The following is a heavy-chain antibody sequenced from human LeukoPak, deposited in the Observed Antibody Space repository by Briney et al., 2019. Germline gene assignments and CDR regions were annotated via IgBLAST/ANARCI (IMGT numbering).Heavy chain of an antibody. CDR3: AREIPQQLVAMDV. D-gene: IGHD6-13*01. J-gene: IGHJ6*02. CDR2: IKEDGTGK. CDR1: GFTFSTYW. Sequence: GGSLRLSCAASGFTFSTYWMSWVRQAPGKGLEWLANIKEDGTGKNHVDSVKGRFTISRDNAKNSLYLQMSGLRAEDTAVYYCAREIPQQLVAMDVWGQGTTVTVSS. V-gene: IGHV3-7*04.